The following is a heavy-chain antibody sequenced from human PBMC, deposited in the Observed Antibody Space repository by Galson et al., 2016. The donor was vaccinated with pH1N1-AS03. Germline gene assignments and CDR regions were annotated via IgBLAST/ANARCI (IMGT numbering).Heavy chain of an antibody. Sequence: SLRLSCAASGFSFSSAWMSWVRQAPGKGLEWVGRIKYISGGGTTDYAAPVASRFTLSRDESQNMVYLQLNSLKTEDTAVYYCTTYYVVGAGAFVYWGQGALVTVAS. D-gene: IGHD6-25*01. CDR3: TTYYVVGAGAFVY. CDR2: IKYISGGGTT. V-gene: IGHV3-15*01. J-gene: IGHJ4*02. CDR1: GFSFSSAW.